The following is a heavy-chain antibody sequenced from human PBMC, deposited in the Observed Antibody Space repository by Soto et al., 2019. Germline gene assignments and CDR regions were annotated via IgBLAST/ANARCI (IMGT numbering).Heavy chain of an antibody. J-gene: IGHJ4*02. Sequence: PGGSLRLSCAASGFTFSSYGMHWVRQAPGKGLEWVAVISYDGSNKYYADSVKGRYTISRDNSKNTLYLQMNSLGAEDTAVYYCAKDRDSGWYYDYWGQGTLVTVSS. D-gene: IGHD6-19*01. CDR1: GFTFSSYG. CDR3: AKDRDSGWYYDY. CDR2: ISYDGSNK. V-gene: IGHV3-30*18.